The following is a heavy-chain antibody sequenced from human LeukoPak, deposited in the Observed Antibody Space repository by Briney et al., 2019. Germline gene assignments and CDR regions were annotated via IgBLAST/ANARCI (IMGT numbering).Heavy chain of an antibody. CDR2: IWYGGSNK. D-gene: IGHD2-2*01. J-gene: IGHJ4*02. Sequence: GGSLRLSCAASGFTFSSYGMHWVRQAPGKGLEWVAVIWYGGSNKYYADSVKGRFTISRDNSKNTLYLQMNSLRAEDTAVYYCASSDEEQYQLLPLGYWGQGTLVTVSS. V-gene: IGHV3-33*01. CDR3: ASSDEEQYQLLPLGY. CDR1: GFTFSSYG.